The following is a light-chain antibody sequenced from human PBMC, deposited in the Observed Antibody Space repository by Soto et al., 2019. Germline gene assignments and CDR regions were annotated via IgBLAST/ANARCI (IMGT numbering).Light chain of an antibody. CDR1: QSASSY. CDR2: GAS. CDR3: QQYGSSGT. Sequence: ELVLTQSPGTLSLSPGERATLSCRASQSASSYLAWYQQKPGQAPRLLIYGASSRATGIPARFSGSGSGTDFTLTISRLEPEDFAVYYCQQYGSSGTFGQGTKVDIK. J-gene: IGKJ1*01. V-gene: IGKV3-20*01.